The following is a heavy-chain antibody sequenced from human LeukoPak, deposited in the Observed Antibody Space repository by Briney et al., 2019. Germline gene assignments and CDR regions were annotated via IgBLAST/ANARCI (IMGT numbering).Heavy chain of an antibody. J-gene: IGHJ5*02. D-gene: IGHD3-10*01. CDR2: INPNSGGT. Sequence: ASVKVSCKASGYTFTGYYMHWVRQAPGQGLEWMGWINPNSGGTNYAQKFQGGVTMTRDTSISTAYMELSRLRSDDTAVYYCARDRIGRFGELLNWFDPWGQGTLVTVSS. CDR3: ARDRIGRFGELLNWFDP. V-gene: IGHV1-2*02. CDR1: GYTFTGYY.